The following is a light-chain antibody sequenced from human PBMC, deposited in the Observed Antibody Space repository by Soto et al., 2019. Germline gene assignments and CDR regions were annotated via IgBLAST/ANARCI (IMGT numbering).Light chain of an antibody. Sequence: EIVLTQSPGTLSLSPGERATLSCRASQSVSSTYFAWYQQKPGQSPRLLIYGASSRATGIPARFSGSGSGTEFTLTISGLQSEDFALYFCQQYNNWPFSFGPGTRLEIK. J-gene: IGKJ5*01. CDR2: GAS. CDR3: QQYNNWPFS. CDR1: QSVSSTY. V-gene: IGKV3-15*01.